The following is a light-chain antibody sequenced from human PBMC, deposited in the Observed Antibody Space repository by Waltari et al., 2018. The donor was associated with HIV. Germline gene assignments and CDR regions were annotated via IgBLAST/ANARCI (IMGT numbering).Light chain of an antibody. CDR3: QQYNSYPYT. CDR1: HSISTY. J-gene: IGKJ2*01. V-gene: IGKV1-5*03. CDR2: KAS. Sequence: IQMSQSPSSLSAFVGDSVTITCRASHSISTYLNWYQQKPGRAPNLLIYKASTLETGVPSRFSGSGSGTEFTLTISRLKPDDYATYYCQQYNSYPYTFGQGTKLEIK.